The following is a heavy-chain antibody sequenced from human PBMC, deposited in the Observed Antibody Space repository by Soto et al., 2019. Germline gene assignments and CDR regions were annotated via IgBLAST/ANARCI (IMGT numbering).Heavy chain of an antibody. J-gene: IGHJ1*01. D-gene: IGHD3-9*01. CDR1: GFTFSSYG. V-gene: IGHV3-33*01. Sequence: GGSLRLSCAASGFTFSSYGMHWVRQAPGKGLEWVAVIWYDGSNKYYADSVKGRFTISRDNSKNTLYLQMNSLRAEDTAVYYCARDALPMARYFDWLLLRAEYFQHWGQGTLVTVSS. CDR3: ARDALPMARYFDWLLLRAEYFQH. CDR2: IWYDGSNK.